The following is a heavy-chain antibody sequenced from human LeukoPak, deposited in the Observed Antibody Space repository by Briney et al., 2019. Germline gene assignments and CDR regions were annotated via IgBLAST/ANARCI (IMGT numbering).Heavy chain of an antibody. J-gene: IGHJ1*01. D-gene: IGHD5-12*01. CDR3: ARGPSRYHNT. CDR2: IYSGRST. Sequence: GGSLRLSCAASEFSVGSNYMTWVRQAPGKGLEWVSLIYSGRSTYYADSVKGRFTISRDNSKNTLYLQMNSLRAEDTAVYYCARGPSRYHNTGGQGTLVTVSS. V-gene: IGHV3-66*01. CDR1: EFSVGSNY.